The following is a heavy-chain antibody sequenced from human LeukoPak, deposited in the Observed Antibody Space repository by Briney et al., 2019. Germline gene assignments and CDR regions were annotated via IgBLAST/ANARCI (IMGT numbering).Heavy chain of an antibody. Sequence: SETLSLTCTVSDFSISRGYYWGWIRQPPGKGLECIGTIYHSGTTYYSPSLKTRVTISVDTSKNQFSLKLSSVTAADTAVYYCARVGVYGSPYYFDYWGQGTLVTVSS. CDR1: DFSISRGYY. D-gene: IGHD1-26*01. CDR2: IYHSGTT. V-gene: IGHV4-38-2*02. CDR3: ARVGVYGSPYYFDY. J-gene: IGHJ4*02.